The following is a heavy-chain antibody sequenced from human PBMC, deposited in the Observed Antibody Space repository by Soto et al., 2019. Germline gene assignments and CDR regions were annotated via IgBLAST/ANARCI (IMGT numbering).Heavy chain of an antibody. V-gene: IGHV1-8*01. CDR3: AREHSSSWRFDY. CDR2: MNPNSGNT. CDR1: GYTFTSYD. J-gene: IGHJ4*02. D-gene: IGHD6-13*01. Sequence: QVQLVQSGAEVKKPGASVKVSCKASGYTFTSYDINWVRQATGQGLEWMGWMNPNSGNTGYAQKFQGRVTMTRNTSISTAYMERSSLRSEDTAGYYCAREHSSSWRFDYWGQGTLVTVSS.